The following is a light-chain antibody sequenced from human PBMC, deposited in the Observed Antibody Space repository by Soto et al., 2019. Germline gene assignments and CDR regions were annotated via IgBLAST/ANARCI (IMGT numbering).Light chain of an antibody. Sequence: QPVLTQPPSVSGAPGQRVTISCTGSSSNLGAGYDVHWYQQFPGTAPKLLIYGNNNRPSGVPDRFSGSKSGTSASLAITGLPADDEADYYCQSYDISLSGSVVFGGGTQLTVL. CDR2: GNN. CDR3: QSYDISLSGSVV. J-gene: IGLJ2*01. CDR1: SSNLGAGYD. V-gene: IGLV1-40*01.